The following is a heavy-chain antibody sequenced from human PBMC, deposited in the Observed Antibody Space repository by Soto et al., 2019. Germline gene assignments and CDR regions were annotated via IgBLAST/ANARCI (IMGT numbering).Heavy chain of an antibody. CDR3: AKEDWNYDGTSYFDY. D-gene: IGHD1-7*01. Sequence: GGSLRLSCAASGFTFSSYGMHWVRQAPGKGLEWVAVISYDGSNKYYADSVKGRFTISRGNSKNTLYLQMNSLRAEDTAVYYCAKEDWNYDGTSYFDYWGQGTLVTVSS. CDR2: ISYDGSNK. CDR1: GFTFSSYG. J-gene: IGHJ4*02. V-gene: IGHV3-30*18.